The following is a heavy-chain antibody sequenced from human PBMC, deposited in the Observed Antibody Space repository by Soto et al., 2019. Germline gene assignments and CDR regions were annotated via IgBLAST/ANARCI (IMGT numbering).Heavy chain of an antibody. V-gene: IGHV2-5*02. D-gene: IGHD4-17*01. CDR1: GFSLSTNEVGVG. CDR3: AHGRCHDYGDYFDY. J-gene: IGHJ4*02. Sequence: QITLKESGPTLVKPTQTLTLTCTFSGFSLSTNEVGVGVGWIRQPPGKALEWLALIYWDDDKRYSPSLKARLTITKDTSKNQVVLTMTNMAPVDTATYYCAHGRCHDYGDYFDYWGQGTLVTVSS. CDR2: IYWDDDK.